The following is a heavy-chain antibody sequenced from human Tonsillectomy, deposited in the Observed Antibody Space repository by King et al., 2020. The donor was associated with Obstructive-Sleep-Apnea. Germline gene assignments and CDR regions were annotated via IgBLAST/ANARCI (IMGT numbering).Heavy chain of an antibody. CDR1: GFTFDDYA. CDR2: ISWNSGSI. V-gene: IGHV3-9*01. CDR3: AKDMGQQLVPPRGMDV. D-gene: IGHD6-13*01. J-gene: IGHJ6*02. Sequence: VQLVESGGGLVQPGRSLRLSCAASGFTFDDYAMHWVRQAPGKGLEWVSGISWNSGSIGYADSVKGRFTISRDNAKNSLYLQMNSLRAEDTALYYCAKDMGQQLVPPRGMDVWGQGTTVTVSS.